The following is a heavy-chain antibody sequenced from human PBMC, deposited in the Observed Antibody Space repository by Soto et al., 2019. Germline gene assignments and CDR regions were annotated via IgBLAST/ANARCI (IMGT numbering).Heavy chain of an antibody. CDR1: VFTFISAW. CDR3: NKDQNIHKK. J-gene: IGHJ4*02. Sequence: WLSXRLSWSASVFTFISAWIIGFRQAPGKGLELVGRIKSKTNGGTTDYAAPVKDRFTISRDDSKNTLYLQMNSLKTEDTAVYYCNKDQNIHKKWGQRPLVNVYS. D-gene: IGHD5-18*01. V-gene: IGHV3-15*01. CDR2: IKSKTNGGTT.